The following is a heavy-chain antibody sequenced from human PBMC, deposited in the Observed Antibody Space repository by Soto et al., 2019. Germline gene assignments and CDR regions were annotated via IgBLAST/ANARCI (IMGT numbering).Heavy chain of an antibody. J-gene: IGHJ4*02. CDR2: IYYSGST. V-gene: IGHV4-59*01. Sequence: SETLSLTCTVSGCSISSYYWIWIRQPPGKGLEWIGYIYYSGSTNYNPSLKSRVTISVDTSKNQFSLKLSSVTAADTAVYYCARVLGDDSSGYYFGYWGQGTLVTVSS. CDR1: GCSISSYY. D-gene: IGHD3-22*01. CDR3: ARVLGDDSSGYYFGY.